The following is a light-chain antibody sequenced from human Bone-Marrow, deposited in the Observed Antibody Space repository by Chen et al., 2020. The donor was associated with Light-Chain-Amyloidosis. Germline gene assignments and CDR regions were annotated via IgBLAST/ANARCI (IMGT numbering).Light chain of an antibody. CDR3: QSYQGSSQGV. CDR2: EYD. CDR1: SGSIATNY. Sequence: NFMLTQPHSVSESPGKTVIISCTRSSGSIATNYVQWYQQRPGSSPTTVIYEYDQRPSGVPDRFSGSIDGSYNSASLTISGLKTEDEADYYCQSYQGSSQGVFGGGTKLTVL. J-gene: IGLJ3*02. V-gene: IGLV6-57*01.